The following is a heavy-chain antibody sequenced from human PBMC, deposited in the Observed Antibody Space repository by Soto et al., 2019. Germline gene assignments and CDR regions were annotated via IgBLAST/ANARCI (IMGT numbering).Heavy chain of an antibody. J-gene: IGHJ4*02. V-gene: IGHV1-69*14. Sequence: QVHLVQSGAEVRKPGSSVKVSCKASGGTFNVFGISWVRQAPGQGLEWMGGIIPVFGNAKYAEDFQDRITXTXDNXTNTAYMELRNLRSEDTALYYCAARDGSNFYYLDYWGQGTLVTVSS. D-gene: IGHD3-3*01. CDR3: AARDGSNFYYLDY. CDR1: GGTFNVFG. CDR2: IIPVFGNA.